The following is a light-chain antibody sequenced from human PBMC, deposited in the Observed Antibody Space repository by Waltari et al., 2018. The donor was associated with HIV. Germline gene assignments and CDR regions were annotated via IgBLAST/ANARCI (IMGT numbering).Light chain of an antibody. V-gene: IGLV1-47*01. CDR2: RNK. CDR3: ASWDDKLSHWV. CDR1: NSNIGNNF. Sequence: QSVLTQPPSASRSPGQRVLISCSGTNSNIGNNFVSWFQQVPGGAPKLVIYRNKRRPAGGPERFSAAKSGSSASLAITGLQLDDEAEYFCASWDDKLSHWVFGGGTRLAV. J-gene: IGLJ3*02.